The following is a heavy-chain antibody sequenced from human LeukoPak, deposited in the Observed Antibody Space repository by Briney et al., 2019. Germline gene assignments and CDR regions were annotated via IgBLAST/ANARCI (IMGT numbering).Heavy chain of an antibody. CDR3: ARDTHHYDFWSGYYNWFDP. V-gene: IGHV3-11*01. CDR2: ISSSGSTI. Sequence: GGSLRLSCAASGFTFSYYYMSWIRQAPGKGLEWVSYISSSGSTIYYADSVKGRFTISRDNAKNSLYLQMNSLRAEDTAVYYCARDTHHYDFWSGYYNWFDPWGQGTLVTVSS. D-gene: IGHD3-3*01. CDR1: GFTFSYYY. J-gene: IGHJ5*02.